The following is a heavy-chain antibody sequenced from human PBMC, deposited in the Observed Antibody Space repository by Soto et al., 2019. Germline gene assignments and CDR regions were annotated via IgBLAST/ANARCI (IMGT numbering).Heavy chain of an antibody. CDR2: ISSNSAYI. Sequence: GGSLRLSCAASGFTFRSFTMNWVRQAPGKGLEWVSTISSNSAYIYYTDALRGRFTISRDNAKNSLHLQMNSQRAEDTAVYYCTRDASRDSSARGWFDPWGPGTLVTVSS. V-gene: IGHV3-21*01. D-gene: IGHD6-13*01. CDR3: TRDASRDSSARGWFDP. CDR1: GFTFRSFT. J-gene: IGHJ5*02.